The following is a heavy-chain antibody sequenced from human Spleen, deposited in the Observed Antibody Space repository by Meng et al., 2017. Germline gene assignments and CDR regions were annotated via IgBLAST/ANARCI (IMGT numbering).Heavy chain of an antibody. D-gene: IGHD6-13*01. V-gene: IGHV5-51*01. CDR1: GYSFASYW. Sequence: KVICKGSGYSFASYWIGWVRQMPGKGREWMGIIYPGDSDNRYSPSFQGQVTISVDESISTAYLQWSSLKASDTAMYYCARTKYSSTRYYYYGMDVWGQGTTVTVSS. CDR2: IYPGDSDN. J-gene: IGHJ6*02. CDR3: ARTKYSSTRYYYYGMDV.